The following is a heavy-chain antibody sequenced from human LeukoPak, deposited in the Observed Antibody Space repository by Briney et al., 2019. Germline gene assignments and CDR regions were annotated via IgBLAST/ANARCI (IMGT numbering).Heavy chain of an antibody. CDR2: ISYDGSNK. J-gene: IGHJ4*02. Sequence: PGRSLRLSCAASGFTFSSYGMHWVRQAPGKGLEWVAVISYDGSNKYYADSVKGRFTISRDNSKNTLYLQMNSLRAEDTAVYYCGYSSGWYLDYWGQGTLVTVSS. V-gene: IGHV3-30*03. D-gene: IGHD6-19*01. CDR3: GYSSGWYLDY. CDR1: GFTFSSYG.